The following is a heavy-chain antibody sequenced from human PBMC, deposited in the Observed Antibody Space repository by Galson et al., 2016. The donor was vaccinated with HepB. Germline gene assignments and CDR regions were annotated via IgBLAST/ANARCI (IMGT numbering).Heavy chain of an antibody. Sequence: PALVKPTQTLTLTCTFSGFSLTTDKVAVGWIRQPPGKAPEWLALIYWDDDKRYSPSLKSRLTVTKGTSNNQVVLTMTNMHPVDTATYYCVHFKPQRNWYFDLWGRSTLVTVSS. CDR3: VHFKPQRNWYFDL. V-gene: IGHV2-5*02. J-gene: IGHJ2*01. CDR1: GFSLTTDKVA. CDR2: IYWDDDK.